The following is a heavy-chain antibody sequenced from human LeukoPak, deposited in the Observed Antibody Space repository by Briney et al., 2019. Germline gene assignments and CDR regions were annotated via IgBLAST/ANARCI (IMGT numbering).Heavy chain of an antibody. CDR2: ISSSTSDI. D-gene: IGHD2/OR15-2a*01. Sequence: GGSLRLSCAASGFTFRDYGMYWVRQAPGKGLEWVSYISSSTSDIYYADSVKGRFTIFRDNAKNSLFLEMNGLRAEDTAVYYCARITSTSYYFHFMDVWGKGTTVIVSS. J-gene: IGHJ6*03. CDR1: GFTFRDYG. V-gene: IGHV3-21*06. CDR3: ARITSTSYYFHFMDV.